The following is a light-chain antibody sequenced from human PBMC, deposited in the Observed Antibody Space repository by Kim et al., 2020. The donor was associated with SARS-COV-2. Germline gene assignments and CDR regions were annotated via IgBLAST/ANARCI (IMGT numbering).Light chain of an antibody. CDR3: QQYNDWPRT. V-gene: IGKV3-15*01. Sequence: EIVMTQSPSTLSASPGERATLSCRASQSVSSNLVWFQQRPGKAPRALIYCASTRATGIPARFSGSGSGTEFTLTISSLQSEDFAVYYCQQYNDWPRTFGQGTKVDIK. J-gene: IGKJ1*01. CDR2: CAS. CDR1: QSVSSN.